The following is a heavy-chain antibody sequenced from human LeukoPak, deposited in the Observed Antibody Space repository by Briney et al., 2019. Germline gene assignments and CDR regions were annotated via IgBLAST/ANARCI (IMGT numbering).Heavy chain of an antibody. CDR2: IKQDGSEK. V-gene: IGHV3-7*01. CDR3: AREPYSGSYSDY. Sequence: GGSLRLSRAASGFTFRSYWMTWVHQAPGMGLEWVANIKQDGSEKHYVDSVKGRFTISRDNAKNSLYLQMNSLRAEDTAVYYCAREPYSGSYSDYWGQGTLVTVSS. J-gene: IGHJ4*02. D-gene: IGHD1-26*01. CDR1: GFTFRSYW.